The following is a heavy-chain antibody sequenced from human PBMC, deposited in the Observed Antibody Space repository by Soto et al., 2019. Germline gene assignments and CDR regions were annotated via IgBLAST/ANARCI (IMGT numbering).Heavy chain of an antibody. CDR1: GGSISSYY. J-gene: IGHJ3*02. Sequence: QVQLQESGPGLVKPSETLSLTCTVSGGSISSYYWSWIRQPPGKGLEWIGYIYYSGSTNYNPSLKCRVTISVDTSKNQFSLKLSSVAAADTAVYYCAREGAGYGGTSGRAFDIWGQGTMVTVSS. D-gene: IGHD2-15*01. V-gene: IGHV4-59*01. CDR2: IYYSGST. CDR3: AREGAGYGGTSGRAFDI.